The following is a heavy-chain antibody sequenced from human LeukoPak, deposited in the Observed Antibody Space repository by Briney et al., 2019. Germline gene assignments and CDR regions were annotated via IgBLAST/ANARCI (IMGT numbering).Heavy chain of an antibody. CDR2: IKQDGSEK. V-gene: IGHV3-7*03. CDR3: AKDSSSWYFDY. J-gene: IGHJ4*02. D-gene: IGHD6-13*01. Sequence: PGGSLRLSCAASGFTFSSYWMTWVRQAPGKGLEWVANIKQDGSEKFYVDSVKGRFTISRDNAKNSLYLQMNSLRAEDTAVYYCAKDSSSWYFDYWGQGTLVTVSS. CDR1: GFTFSSYW.